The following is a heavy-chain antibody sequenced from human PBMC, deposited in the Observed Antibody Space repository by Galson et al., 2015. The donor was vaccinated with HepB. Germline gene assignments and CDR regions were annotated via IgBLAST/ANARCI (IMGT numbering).Heavy chain of an antibody. J-gene: IGHJ4*02. Sequence: SLRLSCAASGFMFGTYWMQWVRQAPGKGLVCVSVINPDGTTTDYADSVRGRFTISRDNVRNTMFLQMNSLRAEDMGVYYCVRDSGTYPGYYDFWGQGILVTVSS. D-gene: IGHD1-26*01. CDR1: GFMFGTYW. CDR3: VRDSGTYPGYYDF. CDR2: INPDGTTT. V-gene: IGHV3-74*01.